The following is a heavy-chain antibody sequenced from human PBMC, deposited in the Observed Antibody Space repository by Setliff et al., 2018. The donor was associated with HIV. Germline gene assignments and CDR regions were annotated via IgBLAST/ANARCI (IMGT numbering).Heavy chain of an antibody. D-gene: IGHD6-19*01. CDR2: IYHSGST. CDR3: ARRRSRGWYHYFDY. V-gene: IGHV4-38-2*02. J-gene: IGHJ4*02. Sequence: PSETLSLTCTVSGYSSSSGYYWGWIRQPPGKGLEWIVSIYHSGSTYYYPSLKSRVTISVDTSKNQFSLKLSSVTAADTAVYYCARRRSRGWYHYFDYWGQGTLVTVTS. CDR1: GYSSSSGYY.